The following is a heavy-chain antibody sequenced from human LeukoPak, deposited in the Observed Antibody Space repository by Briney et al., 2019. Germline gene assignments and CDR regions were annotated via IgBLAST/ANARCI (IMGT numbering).Heavy chain of an antibody. CDR1: GFTFSSYS. CDR2: ISYDGSNK. J-gene: IGHJ4*02. CDR3: AKVGKNYYDSSGPGDY. V-gene: IGHV3-30*18. D-gene: IGHD3-22*01. Sequence: PGGSLRLSCAASGFTFSSYSMNWVRQAPGKGLEWVAVISYDGSNKYYADSVKGRFTISRDNSKNTLYLQMNSLRAEDTAVYYCAKVGKNYYDSSGPGDYWGQGILVTVSS.